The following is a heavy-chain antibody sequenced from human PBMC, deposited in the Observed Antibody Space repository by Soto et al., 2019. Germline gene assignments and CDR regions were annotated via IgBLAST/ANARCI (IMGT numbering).Heavy chain of an antibody. CDR3: ATRDTSRFY. D-gene: IGHD6-13*01. CDR1: GVSISSHDW. CDR2: SHQSGNP. J-gene: IGHJ4*02. V-gene: IGHV4-4*02. Sequence: QVQLQESGPGLVKPSGTLSLTCAVSGVSISSHDWWTWVRQPPGKGLEWIGESHQSGNPNTNPSTKSRVNITMDKPKNQFSLNLSSVAVADTAVYYCATRDTSRFYWGQGTLVTVSS.